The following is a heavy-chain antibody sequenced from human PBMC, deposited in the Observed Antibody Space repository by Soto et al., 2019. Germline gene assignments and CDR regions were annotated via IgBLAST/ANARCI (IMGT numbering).Heavy chain of an antibody. J-gene: IGHJ5*02. CDR2: IIPILGIA. Sequence: ASVKVSCKASGGTFSSYTISWVRQAPGQGLEWMGRIIPILGIANYAQKFQGRVTITADKSTSTAYMELSSLRSEDTAVYYCARSGLPPYSSSWYGGNWFDPWGQGTLVTVSS. V-gene: IGHV1-69*02. CDR3: ARSGLPPYSSSWYGGNWFDP. D-gene: IGHD6-13*01. CDR1: GGTFSSYT.